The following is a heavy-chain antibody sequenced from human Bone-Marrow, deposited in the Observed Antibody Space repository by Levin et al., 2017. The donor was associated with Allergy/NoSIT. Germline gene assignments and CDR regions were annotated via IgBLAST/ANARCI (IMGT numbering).Heavy chain of an antibody. CDR2: ITWDGDKR. D-gene: IGHD3-10*01. CDR1: GFKFEDFT. V-gene: IGHV3-43*01. Sequence: ASETLSLTCAASGFKFEDFTMHWVRQAPGKGLEWVSLITWDGDKRYYGDSVMGRFTISRDNSRNSLFLQMNGLTIEDTALYFCVRGSGESTSFDSWGQGTLVTVSS. CDR3: VRGSGESTSFDS. J-gene: IGHJ4*02.